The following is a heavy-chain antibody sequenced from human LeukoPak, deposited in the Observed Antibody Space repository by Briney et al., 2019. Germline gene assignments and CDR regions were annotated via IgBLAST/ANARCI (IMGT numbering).Heavy chain of an antibody. V-gene: IGHV3-11*01. CDR2: ISSSGNTI. CDR3: ARASGVGATGGHYFDY. J-gene: IGHJ4*02. D-gene: IGHD1-26*01. Sequence: GGSLRLSCSASGFTFSDSYMTWIRQAPGKGLEWFSYISSSGNTISYADSVKGRFTISRDNARKSLFLQMNSLRAEDTAVYYCARASGVGATGGHYFDYWGQGTLVTVSS. CDR1: GFTFSDSY.